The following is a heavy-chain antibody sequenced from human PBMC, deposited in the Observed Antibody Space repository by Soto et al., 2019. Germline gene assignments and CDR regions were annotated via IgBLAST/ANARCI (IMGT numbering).Heavy chain of an antibody. CDR1: GFSVSSNY. Sequence: EVQLVESGGGLVQPGGSLRLSCAASGFSVSSNYMSWVRQAPGKGLEWVSVIYSGGSTDYEDSVKDRFAIIRKNSKNTLHLQMNSLRAEDTAVHYCARCRFVARYYRMDVWGQGTTVTVSS. V-gene: IGHV3-66*01. J-gene: IGHJ6*02. CDR3: ARCRFVARYYRMDV. D-gene: IGHD3-16*01. CDR2: IYSGGST.